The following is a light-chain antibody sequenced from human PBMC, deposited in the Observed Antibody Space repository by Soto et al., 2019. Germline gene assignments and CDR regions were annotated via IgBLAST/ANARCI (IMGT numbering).Light chain of an antibody. J-gene: IGLJ1*01. CDR3: TSYTSSTTFV. CDR1: SSDVGGYNY. Sequence: ALTQPASVSGSPGQSITISCTGTSSDVGGYNYVSWYQQHPGQAPKLMIFEVSNRPSGVSSRFSGSKSGNTASLTISGLQAEDEADYYCTSYTSSTTFVFGSGTKVTVL. V-gene: IGLV2-14*01. CDR2: EVS.